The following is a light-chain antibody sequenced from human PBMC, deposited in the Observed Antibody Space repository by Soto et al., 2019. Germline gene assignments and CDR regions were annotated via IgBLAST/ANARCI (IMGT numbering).Light chain of an antibody. J-gene: IGKJ2*01. Sequence: EIVLTQSPGTLSLSPGERATLSCRASQSLSSRYLVWYQQKSGQAPRLLISGASSRATGIPDRFSGSGSGTDCTLTIISREPEDFAVYYCEQYDTSPFSFGQGTKLEIK. CDR3: EQYDTSPFS. CDR1: QSLSSRY. V-gene: IGKV3-20*01. CDR2: GAS.